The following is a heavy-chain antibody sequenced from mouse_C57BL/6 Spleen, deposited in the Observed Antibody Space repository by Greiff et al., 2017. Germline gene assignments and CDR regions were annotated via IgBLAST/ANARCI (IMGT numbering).Heavy chain of an antibody. CDR1: GYAFTNYL. V-gene: IGHV1-54*01. J-gene: IGHJ3*01. CDR3: AREEDSSGSVGFAY. D-gene: IGHD3-2*02. CDR2: INPGSGGT. Sequence: VQLQQSGAELVRPGTSVKVSCKASGYAFTNYLIEWVKQRPGQGLEWIGVINPGSGGTNYNEKFKGKATLTADKSSSTAYMQLSSLTSEDSAVYFCAREEDSSGSVGFAYWGQGTLVTVSA.